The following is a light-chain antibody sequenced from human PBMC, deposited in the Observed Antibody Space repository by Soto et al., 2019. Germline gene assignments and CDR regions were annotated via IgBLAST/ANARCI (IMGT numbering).Light chain of an antibody. V-gene: IGKV1-27*01. J-gene: IGKJ1*01. CDR3: QKYTSAPRT. CDR1: QCISNY. CDR2: AAS. Sequence: DIQMTQSPSSLSASVGDRVTITCRASQCISNYLAWYQQKPGKVPKLLIYAASTLQSGVPSRFSGSGSGTDFTLTISSLQPEDVATYYCQKYTSAPRTFGQGTKVEIK.